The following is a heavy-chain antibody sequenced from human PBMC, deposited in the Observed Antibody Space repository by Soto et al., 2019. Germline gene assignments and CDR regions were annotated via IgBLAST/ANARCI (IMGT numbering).Heavy chain of an antibody. V-gene: IGHV4-61*01. Sequence: QVQLQESGPGLVKPSETLSLTCTVSGGSVSSGSYYWSWIRQPPGKGLEWIGYIYYSGSTNYNPSLKSRATISVDTSKNQFSLKLSSVTAADTAVYYCARGSNYYDSSGYKADFDYWGQGTLVTVSS. J-gene: IGHJ4*02. CDR3: ARGSNYYDSSGYKADFDY. CDR1: GGSVSSGSYY. D-gene: IGHD3-22*01. CDR2: IYYSGST.